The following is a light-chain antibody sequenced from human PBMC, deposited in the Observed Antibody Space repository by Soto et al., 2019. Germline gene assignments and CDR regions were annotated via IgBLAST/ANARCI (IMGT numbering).Light chain of an antibody. CDR1: SSDVGSYNL. V-gene: IGLV2-23*01. CDR2: AGS. J-gene: IGLJ1*01. Sequence: QSALTQPASVSGSPGQSLTISCTGTSSDVGSYNLVSWYQQHPGKAPRLMIYAGSKRPSGVSNRFSGSKSGNTASLTIAGLQAEDEADYYCCSYAGSSTPYVFGTGTKLTVL. CDR3: CSYAGSSTPYV.